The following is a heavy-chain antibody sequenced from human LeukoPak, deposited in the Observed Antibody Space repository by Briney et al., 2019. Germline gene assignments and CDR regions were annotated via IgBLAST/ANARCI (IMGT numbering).Heavy chain of an antibody. CDR3: ARVGSGYDFFDY. D-gene: IGHD3/OR15-3a*01. CDR1: GGSISGYY. J-gene: IGHJ4*02. V-gene: IGHV4-4*07. Sequence: SDTLSLTCTVSGGSISGYYWSWIRQPAGKGLEWLGRVYSSGSTKYNPSLESRVTMSVDTSKNQFSLKLNFVTAADTAVYYCARVGSGYDFFDYWGQGTLVTVSS. CDR2: VYSSGST.